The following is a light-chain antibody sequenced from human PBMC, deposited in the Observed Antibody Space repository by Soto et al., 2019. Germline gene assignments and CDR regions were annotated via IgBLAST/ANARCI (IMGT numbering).Light chain of an antibody. CDR1: QSVSNS. J-gene: IGKJ4*01. V-gene: IGKV3-15*01. CDR2: HAS. Sequence: IVMTQSPATLSVSPGERATLSCRARQSVSNSLAWYQQKPGQAPRLLIYHASTGATGIPARFSGSGSGTELTLTISSVQSEDFAVYYCQQYNEWPLTFGGGTKVEIK. CDR3: QQYNEWPLT.